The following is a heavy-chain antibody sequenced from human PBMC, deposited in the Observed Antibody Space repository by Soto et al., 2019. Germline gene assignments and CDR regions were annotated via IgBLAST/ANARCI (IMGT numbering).Heavy chain of an antibody. D-gene: IGHD5-12*01. CDR2: IGLWNNKA. V-gene: IGHV1-18*01. CDR1: GYTFSNYG. CDR3: ARAVATIGWFEP. Sequence: ASVKVSCKTFGYTFSNYGVSWVRQAPGQGLQWMGWIGLWNNKATYAQNFQGRVTITADTSTATAYMELRSLTSDDTAVYYCARAVATIGWFEPWGQGTLVTVSS. J-gene: IGHJ5*02.